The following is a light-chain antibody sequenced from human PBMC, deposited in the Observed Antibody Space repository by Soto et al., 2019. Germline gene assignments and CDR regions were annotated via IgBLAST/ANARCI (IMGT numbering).Light chain of an antibody. J-gene: IGKJ2*01. CDR3: QQYNSYLYT. Sequence: DIQMTQSPSTLSASVGDRVTITCRASQSISSWLAWYQQKPGKAPKLLIYDASSLESGVPSRFSGSGSGTEFTLTLNSLQPDDFATYYCQQYNSYLYTFGQGTKLEIK. V-gene: IGKV1-5*01. CDR1: QSISSW. CDR2: DAS.